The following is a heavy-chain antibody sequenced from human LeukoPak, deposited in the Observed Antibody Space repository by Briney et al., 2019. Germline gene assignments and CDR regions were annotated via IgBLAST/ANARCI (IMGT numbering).Heavy chain of an antibody. D-gene: IGHD6-19*01. CDR1: GFTFSSYW. CDR2: IKQDGSEK. J-gene: IGHJ4*02. Sequence: GGSLRLSCAASGFTFSSYWMSWVRQAPGKGLEWVANIKQDGSEKYYVDSVKGRFTISRDNAKNSLYLQMNSLRAEDTAVYYCAKDPKRYSSGWYGYYFDYWGQGTLVTVSS. CDR3: AKDPKRYSSGWYGYYFDY. V-gene: IGHV3-7*03.